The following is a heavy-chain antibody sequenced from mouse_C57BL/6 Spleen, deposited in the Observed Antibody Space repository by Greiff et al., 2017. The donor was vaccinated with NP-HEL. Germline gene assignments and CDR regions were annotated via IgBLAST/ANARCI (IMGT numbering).Heavy chain of an antibody. D-gene: IGHD1-1*01. V-gene: IGHV1-72*01. CDR2: IDPNSGGT. CDR3: ALTTVVGDWFAY. Sequence: VQLQQPGAELVKPGASVKLSCKASGYTFTSYWMHWVKQRPGRGLEWIGRIDPNSGGTKYNEKFKSKATLTVDKTSSTAYMQLSSLTSEDAAVYYGALTTVVGDWFAYWGQGTLVTVSA. J-gene: IGHJ3*01. CDR1: GYTFTSYW.